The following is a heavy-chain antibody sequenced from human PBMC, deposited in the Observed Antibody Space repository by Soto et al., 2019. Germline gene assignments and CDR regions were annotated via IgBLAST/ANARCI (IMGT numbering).Heavy chain of an antibody. Sequence: VQLLESGGGLVQPGGSLRLSCAASGFIFSSYGMTWVRQAPGKGLEWVAVIWNDGSNKYYADSVKGRFTISRDNSKNTLYLQMNSLRAEDTAVYYCARVSASGSWYDLGNWYFDLWGRGTLVTVSS. CDR3: ARVSASGSWYDLGNWYFDL. V-gene: IGHV3-33*08. D-gene: IGHD6-13*01. CDR1: GFIFSSYG. J-gene: IGHJ2*01. CDR2: IWNDGSNK.